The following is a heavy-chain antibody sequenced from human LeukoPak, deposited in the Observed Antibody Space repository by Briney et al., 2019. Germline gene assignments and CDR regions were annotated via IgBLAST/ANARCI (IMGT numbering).Heavy chain of an antibody. J-gene: IGHJ3*02. V-gene: IGHV4-30-2*01. CDR3: ARTEGAFDI. CDR2: IYHSGST. CDR1: GGSISSGGYS. Sequence: SQTLSLTCAVCGGSISSGGYSWSWIRQPPGKGLEWIGYIYHSGSTYYNPSLRSRVTISVDRSKNQFSLKLSSVTAADTAVYYCARTEGAFDIWGQGTMVTVSS.